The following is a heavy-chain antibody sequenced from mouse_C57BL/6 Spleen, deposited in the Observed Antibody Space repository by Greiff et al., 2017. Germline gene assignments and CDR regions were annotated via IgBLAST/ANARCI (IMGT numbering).Heavy chain of an antibody. CDR3: ARQEGLGGY. V-gene: IGHV5-6*01. CDR1: GFTFSSYG. CDR2: ISSGGSYT. Sequence: EVQLVESGGDLVKPGGSLKLSCAASGFTFSSYGMSWVRQTPDKRLEWVATISSGGSYTYYPDSVKGRFTISRDNAKNTLYLQMSSLKSEDTAMYYCARQEGLGGYWGQATTLTVSS. J-gene: IGHJ2*01. D-gene: IGHD4-1*01.